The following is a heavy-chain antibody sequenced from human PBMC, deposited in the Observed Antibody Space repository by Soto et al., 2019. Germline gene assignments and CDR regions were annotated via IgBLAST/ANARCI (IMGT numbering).Heavy chain of an antibody. V-gene: IGHV3-33*01. CDR1: GFTFSSYG. J-gene: IGHJ6*02. CDR3: ARDFQENRYGGSGYYYGMDV. CDR2: IWYDGSNK. D-gene: IGHD1-26*01. Sequence: GGSLRLSCAASGFTFSSYGMHWVRQAPGKGLEWVAVIWYDGSNKYYADSVKGRFTISRDNSKNTLYLQMNSLRAEDTAVYYCARDFQENRYGGSGYYYGMDVWGQGTTVTVSS.